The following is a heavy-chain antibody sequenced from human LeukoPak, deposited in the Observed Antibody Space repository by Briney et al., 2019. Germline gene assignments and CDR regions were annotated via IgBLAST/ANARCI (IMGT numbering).Heavy chain of an antibody. CDR1: GFTFSSYG. J-gene: IGHJ4*02. D-gene: IGHD3-22*01. CDR2: IRHDGSYQ. V-gene: IGHV3-30*02. CDR3: AKNRDSSDYPRDFDF. Sequence: GGSLRLSCAAFGFTFSSYGMHWVRQTPGKGLEWVAFIRHDGSYQQYADSVKGRFTVSRDNYKDMVYLQMNSLRTEDTAVYYCAKNRDSSDYPRDFDFWGQGTLVTVSS.